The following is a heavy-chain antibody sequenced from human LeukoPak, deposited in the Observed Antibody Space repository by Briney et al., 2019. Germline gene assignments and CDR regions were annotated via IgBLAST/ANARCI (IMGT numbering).Heavy chain of an antibody. CDR1: GGTFSSYV. CDR3: ARDVRGTFYY. V-gene: IGHV1-69*04. D-gene: IGHD3-10*02. CDR2: IIPIFGIA. J-gene: IGHJ4*02. Sequence: GASVKVSCKASGGTFSSYVISWVRQAPGQGLEWMGRIIPIFGIANYAQKFQDRVTITADKSTSTAYMELSSLRSEDTAVYYCARDVRGTFYYWGQGTLVTVSS.